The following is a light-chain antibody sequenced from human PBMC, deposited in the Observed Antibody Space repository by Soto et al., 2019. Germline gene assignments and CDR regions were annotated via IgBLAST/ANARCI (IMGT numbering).Light chain of an antibody. CDR3: QQYNSWPLT. Sequence: VLTQSPGTLSLSPGERATVSCRASQSVGGSLAWYQQRPGQAPRLLVYHTSNRATGIPDRFSASGSGTEFTLTISSLQSEDFAVYYCQQYNSWPLTFGGGTKVDIK. CDR2: HTS. V-gene: IGKV3D-15*01. J-gene: IGKJ4*01. CDR1: QSVGGS.